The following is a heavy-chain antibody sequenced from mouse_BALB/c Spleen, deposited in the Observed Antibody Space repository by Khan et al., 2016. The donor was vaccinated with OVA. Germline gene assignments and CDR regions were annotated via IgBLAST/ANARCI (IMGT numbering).Heavy chain of an antibody. D-gene: IGHD1-2*01. CDR1: GFSLTNYG. V-gene: IGHV2-3*01. CDR2: ILGDGNT. CDR3: ARLATATRNIKAVDY. Sequence: QVQLKESGPGLVAPSQSLSITCTVSGFSLTNYGVNWVREPPGKGLEWLGVILGDGNTTYHSALISRLSIRQDHSKSQVFLKLKGLQTDATATYYCARLATATRNIKAVDYGGQGTSVTVSS. J-gene: IGHJ4*01.